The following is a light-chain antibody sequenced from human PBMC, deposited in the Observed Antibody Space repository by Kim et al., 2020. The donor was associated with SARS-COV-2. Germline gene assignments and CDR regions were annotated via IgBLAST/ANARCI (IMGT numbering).Light chain of an antibody. V-gene: IGKV3-11*01. CDR1: QSVSSY. CDR2: DAS. Sequence: PGERATLSCRASQSVSSYLAWYQQKPGQAPRLLIYDASNRATGIPARFSGSGSGTDFTLTISSLEPEDFAVYYCQQRSSWWTFGQETKVDIK. J-gene: IGKJ1*01. CDR3: QQRSSWWT.